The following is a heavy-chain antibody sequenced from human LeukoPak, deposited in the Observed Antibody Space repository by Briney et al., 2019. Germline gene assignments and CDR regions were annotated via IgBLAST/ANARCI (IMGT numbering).Heavy chain of an antibody. J-gene: IGHJ4*02. Sequence: GGSLRLSCEAPGFTFGSHAMYWVRQAPGKGLEWVAGIFGSGGSPHYADPVKGRFTISRDNSRNTVYLQINSLRAEDTAVYYCGKTTVGYSSGQKPAWPVDYWGQGTLVIVSS. V-gene: IGHV3-23*01. CDR1: GFTFGSHA. D-gene: IGHD5-18*01. CDR2: IFGSGGSP. CDR3: GKTTVGYSSGQKPAWPVDY.